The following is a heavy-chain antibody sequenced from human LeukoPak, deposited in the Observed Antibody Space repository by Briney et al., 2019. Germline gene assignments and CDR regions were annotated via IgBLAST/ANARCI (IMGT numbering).Heavy chain of an antibody. V-gene: IGHV3-74*01. CDR2: INSDGSST. CDR1: GFTFSSYW. Sequence: GRSLRLSCAASGFTFSSYWMHWVRQAPGKGLVWVSRINSDGSSTSYADSVKGRFTISRDNAKNTLYLQMNSLRAEDTAVYYCARDAGYCSSTSCYRGHYYFDYWGQGTLVTVSS. CDR3: ARDAGYCSSTSCYRGHYYFDY. J-gene: IGHJ4*02. D-gene: IGHD2-2*01.